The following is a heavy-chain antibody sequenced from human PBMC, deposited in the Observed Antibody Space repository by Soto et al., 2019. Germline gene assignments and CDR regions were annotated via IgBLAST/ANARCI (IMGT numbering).Heavy chain of an antibody. CDR3: ARDGGRQQHPSNWFDP. CDR2: TYYRSKWYN. D-gene: IGHD6-13*01. Sequence: KQSQTLSLTCAISGDSVSSNSAAWNWIRQSPSRGLEWLGRTYYRSKWYNDYAVSVKSRITINPDTSKNQFSLQLNSVTPEDTAVYYCARDGGRQQHPSNWFDPWGQGTLVTVSS. J-gene: IGHJ5*02. CDR1: GDSVSSNSAA. V-gene: IGHV6-1*01.